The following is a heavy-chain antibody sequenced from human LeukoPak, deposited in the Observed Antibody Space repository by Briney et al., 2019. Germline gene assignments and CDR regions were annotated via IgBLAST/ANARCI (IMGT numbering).Heavy chain of an antibody. J-gene: IGHJ5*02. CDR3: ARGGYYGSGNDFRFDP. D-gene: IGHD3-10*01. Sequence: SGTLSLTCAVSGGSISSYYWSWIRQSPGKGLECIGYIHYTGSTNYNPSLKSRVTISVETSKNQFSLKLKSVTAADTAVYYCARGGYYGSGNDFRFDPWGQGTLVTVSS. CDR1: GGSISSYY. CDR2: IHYTGST. V-gene: IGHV4-59*01.